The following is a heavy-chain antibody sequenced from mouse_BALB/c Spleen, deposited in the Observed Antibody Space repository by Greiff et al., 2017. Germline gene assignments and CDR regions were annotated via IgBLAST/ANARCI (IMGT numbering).Heavy chain of an antibody. CDR1: GFTFSDYY. D-gene: IGHD2-4*01. CDR3: AREGITTGY. J-gene: IGHJ4*01. Sequence: DVHLVESGGGLVKPGGSLKLSCAASGFTFSDYYMYWVRQTPEKRLEWVATISDGGSYTYYPDSVKGRFTISRDNAKNNLYLQMSSLKSEDTAMYYCAREGITTGYWGQGTSVTVSS. V-gene: IGHV5-4*02. CDR2: ISDGGSYT.